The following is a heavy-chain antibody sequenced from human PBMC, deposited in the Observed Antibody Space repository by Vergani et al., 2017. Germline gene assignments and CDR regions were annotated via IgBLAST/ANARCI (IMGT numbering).Heavy chain of an antibody. CDR3: ARGLGDYDILTGSAY. CDR2: INPSGGST. D-gene: IGHD3-9*01. CDR1: GYTFTSYY. Sequence: QVQLVQSGAEVKKPGASVKVSCKASGYTFTSYYMHWVRQAPGQGLGWMGIINPSGGSTSYAQKFQGRVTMTRDTSTSTVYMELSSLRSEDTAVYYCARGLGDYDILTGSAYWGEGTLVTVSS. V-gene: IGHV1-46*03. J-gene: IGHJ4*02.